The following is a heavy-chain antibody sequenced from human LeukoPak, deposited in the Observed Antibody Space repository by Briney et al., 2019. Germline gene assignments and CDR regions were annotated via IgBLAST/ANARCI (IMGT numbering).Heavy chain of an antibody. CDR2: ISTSGSSI. J-gene: IGHJ5*02. Sequence: GGSLRLSCAASGFTFSDYYMNWIRQAPGKGLEWVSYISTSGSSIYYADSVKGRFTISRDNAKSSLYLQMNSLRAEDTAIYYCARAPRFRLVGVPKGPFDPWGQGTLVTVSS. CDR1: GFTFSDYY. CDR3: ARAPRFRLVGVPKGPFDP. D-gene: IGHD1-26*01. V-gene: IGHV3-11*01.